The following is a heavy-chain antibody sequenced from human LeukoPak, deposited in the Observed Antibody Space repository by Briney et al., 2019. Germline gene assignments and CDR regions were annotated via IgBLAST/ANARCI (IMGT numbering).Heavy chain of an antibody. J-gene: IGHJ4*02. CDR1: GYSFTSYL. V-gene: IGHV5-51*01. Sequence: GESLKISCKGSGYSFTSYLIGWVRQMPGKGLEWMGIIYPGDSDTRYSPSFQGQVTISADKSISTAYLQWSSLKASDTAMYYCARRYYDYVWGSYRGMYYFDYWGQGTLVTVSS. CDR3: ARRYYDYVWGSYRGMYYFDY. D-gene: IGHD3-16*02. CDR2: IYPGDSDT.